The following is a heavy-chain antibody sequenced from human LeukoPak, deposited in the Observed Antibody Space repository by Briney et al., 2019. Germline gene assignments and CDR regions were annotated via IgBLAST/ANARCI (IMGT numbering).Heavy chain of an antibody. D-gene: IGHD3-22*01. V-gene: IGHV3-30*04. CDR1: GFTFSSYA. CDR3: AKVRLTYYYDSSGYSGVDY. Sequence: GGSLRLSCAASGFTFSSYAMHWVHPAPPKELDWVAVISQDGHNIYYADSVKGRFTIARDNSKYMVYLQINSLRAEDTAVYYCAKVRLTYYYDSSGYSGVDYWGQGTLVTVSS. CDR2: ISQDGHNI. J-gene: IGHJ4*02.